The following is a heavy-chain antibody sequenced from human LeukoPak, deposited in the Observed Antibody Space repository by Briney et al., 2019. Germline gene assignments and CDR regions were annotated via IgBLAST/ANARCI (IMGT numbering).Heavy chain of an antibody. CDR1: GYTLTELS. J-gene: IGHJ6*03. D-gene: IGHD2-21*01. CDR2: FDPEDGET. CDR3: ATASCGGDCRNYYYYYMDV. Sequence: GASVKVSCKVSGYTLTELSMHWVRQAPGRGLEWMGGFDPEDGETIYAQKFQGRVTMTEDTSTDTAYMELSSLRSEDTAVYYCATASCGGDCRNYYYYYMDVWGKGTTVTVSS. V-gene: IGHV1-24*01.